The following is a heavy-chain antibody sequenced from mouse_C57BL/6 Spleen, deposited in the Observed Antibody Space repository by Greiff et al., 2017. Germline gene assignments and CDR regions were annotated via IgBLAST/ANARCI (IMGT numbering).Heavy chain of an antibody. CDR1: GYTFTDYE. J-gene: IGHJ3*01. Sequence: VQLQESGAELVRPGASVTLSCKASGYTFTDYEMHWVKQTPVHGLEWIGAIDPETGGTAYNQKFKGKAILTADKSSSTAYMELRSLTSEGSAVYCCTRPNYYDEDGFAYWGQGTLVTVSA. D-gene: IGHD1-1*01. V-gene: IGHV1-15*01. CDR2: IDPETGGT. CDR3: TRPNYYDEDGFAY.